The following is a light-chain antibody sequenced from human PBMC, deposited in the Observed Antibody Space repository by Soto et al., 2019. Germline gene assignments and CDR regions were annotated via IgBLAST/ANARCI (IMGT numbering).Light chain of an antibody. Sequence: EIVLTQSPATLSLSPGERATVSCRASQSVSSHLAWYQQKRGQAPRLLIYDASSRASGIPARFSGSGSGTDFTLTISSLEPEDFAVYYCQQRYNWPWTFGQGTKVDIK. CDR2: DAS. V-gene: IGKV3-11*01. CDR3: QQRYNWPWT. J-gene: IGKJ1*01. CDR1: QSVSSH.